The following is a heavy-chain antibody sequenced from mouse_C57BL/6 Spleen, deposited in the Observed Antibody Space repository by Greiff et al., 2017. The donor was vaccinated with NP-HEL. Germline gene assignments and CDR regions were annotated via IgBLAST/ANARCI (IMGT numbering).Heavy chain of an antibody. V-gene: IGHV1-64*01. Sequence: VQLQQPGAELVKPGASVKLSCKASGYTFTSYWMHWVKQRPGQGLEWIGMIHPNSGSTNYNEKFKSKATLTVDKSSSTAYMQLSSLTSEDSAVYYCARSYSNYDWYFDVWGTGTTVTVSS. J-gene: IGHJ1*03. D-gene: IGHD2-5*01. CDR2: IHPNSGST. CDR1: GYTFTSYW. CDR3: ARSYSNYDWYFDV.